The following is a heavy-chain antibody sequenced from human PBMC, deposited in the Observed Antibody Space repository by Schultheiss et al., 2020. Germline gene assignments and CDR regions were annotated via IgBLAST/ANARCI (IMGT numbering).Heavy chain of an antibody. V-gene: IGHV4-39*02. CDR1: GGSISTSSFF. CDR2: IYTSGST. J-gene: IGHJ6*02. D-gene: IGHD3-3*01. CDR3: ARSGYSSFWGGYKFGMDV. Sequence: TETLSLTCTVSGGSISTSSFFWAWIRQPPGKGLEWIGRIYTSGSTNYNPSLKSRVTLSVDTSNNHFSLRLTSVTAADTAVYYCARSGYSSFWGGYKFGMDVWGQGTTVTVSS.